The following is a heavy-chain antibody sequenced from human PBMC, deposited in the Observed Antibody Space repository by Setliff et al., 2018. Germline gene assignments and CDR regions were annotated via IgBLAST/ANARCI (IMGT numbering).Heavy chain of an antibody. V-gene: IGHV4-4*08. J-gene: IGHJ4*02. CDR3: ARGLNSVSWTFAY. Sequence: PSETLSLTCTVSGDSIYKHFWSWVRQPPGKGLEWIGYIYSTGSTNYNPSLKSRVAISIDTSKNQFSLKVNSVTAADTAIYYCARGLNSVSWTFAYWGQGSPVTVSS. CDR1: GDSIYKHF. D-gene: IGHD2-15*01. CDR2: IYSTGST.